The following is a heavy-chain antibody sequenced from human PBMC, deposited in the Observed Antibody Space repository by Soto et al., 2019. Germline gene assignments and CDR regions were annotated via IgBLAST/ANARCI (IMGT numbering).Heavy chain of an antibody. CDR3: IGAGGNFYFDY. D-gene: IGHD2-21*02. CDR1: GGSINRGGYY. Sequence: QVQLQESGPGLGKPSQTLSLTCTVSGGSINRGGYYWTWIRQHPGKGLDWIGSVYYSGSTNYNPSLKSRVTMSVDTSKNQFSLKLSSVSAADTAVYCAIGAGGNFYFDYWGQGTLVTVSS. J-gene: IGHJ4*02. V-gene: IGHV4-31*03. CDR2: VYYSGST.